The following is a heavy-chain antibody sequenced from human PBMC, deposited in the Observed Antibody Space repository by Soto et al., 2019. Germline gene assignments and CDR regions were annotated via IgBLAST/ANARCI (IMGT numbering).Heavy chain of an antibody. CDR3: AKSRYSDSSGDFYDY. J-gene: IGHJ4*02. D-gene: IGHD3-22*01. CDR1: AFTFNNYA. Sequence: EVQLLESGGGLVQPGGSLSLSCAASAFTFNNYAMSWVRQAPGKGLEWVSGIGGSGRTTYYADSVKGRFTISRDNSNNTLFMQMNSLRAEDTAVYYCAKSRYSDSSGDFYDYWGQGTLVTVYS. CDR2: IGGSGRTT. V-gene: IGHV3-23*01.